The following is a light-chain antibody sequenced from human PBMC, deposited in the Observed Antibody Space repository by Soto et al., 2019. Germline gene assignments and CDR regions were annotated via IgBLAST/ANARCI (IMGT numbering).Light chain of an antibody. CDR2: EVT. CDR3: SSDAGNYNYV. CDR1: SSDVGGYDH. V-gene: IGLV2-8*01. J-gene: IGLJ1*01. Sequence: LTQPPSASGSLGQSVTIPCTGTSSDVGGYDHVSWYQQHPGKAPKLMIYEVTKRPAGVPDRFSGSKSGNTASLTVSGLQAEDEADYYCSSDAGNYNYVFGTGTKVTVL.